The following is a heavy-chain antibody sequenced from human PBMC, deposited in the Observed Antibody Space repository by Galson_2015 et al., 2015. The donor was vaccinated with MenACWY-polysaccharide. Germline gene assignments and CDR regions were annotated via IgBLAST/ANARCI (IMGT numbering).Heavy chain of an antibody. CDR1: GFIFRFYV. J-gene: IGHJ4*02. CDR3: VKGGWADN. Sequence: SLRLSCAASGFIFRFYVITWVLQAPGQGLECVSAISSGRDTAYSSVSVKDSFTIPIDNSKDTVHLQMDSMRAEDTAVYYCVKGGWADNWGQGTLVTVSS. V-gene: IGHV3-23*01. CDR2: ISSGRDTA. D-gene: IGHD1-26*01.